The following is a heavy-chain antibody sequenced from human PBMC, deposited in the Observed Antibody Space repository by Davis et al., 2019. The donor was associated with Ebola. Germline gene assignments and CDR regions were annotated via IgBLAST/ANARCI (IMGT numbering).Heavy chain of an antibody. CDR1: GFTVSTNY. V-gene: IGHV3-7*03. J-gene: IGHJ4*02. D-gene: IGHD3-3*01. CDR3: AKTFNEDGSGYRPSDY. CDR2: IKEDGSQT. Sequence: GGSLRLSCAASGFTVSTNYMSWVRRAPGKGLEWVANIKEDGSQTYYVDSVKGRFTISRDNTKNSLSLQMNGLRPEDTAVYYCAKTFNEDGSGYRPSDYWGQGTLVTVSS.